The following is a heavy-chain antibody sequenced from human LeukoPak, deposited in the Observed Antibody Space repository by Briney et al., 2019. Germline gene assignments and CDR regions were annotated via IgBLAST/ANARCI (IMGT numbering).Heavy chain of an antibody. CDR2: MNPNSGNT. V-gene: IGHV1-8*01. CDR1: GYTFTSYD. Sequence: ASVKVSCKASGYTFTSYDINWVRQATGQGLEWMGWMNPNSGNTGYAQKFQGRVTMTTNTSISTAYMELSSLRSEDTAVYYCARGPLPYYYDSSGYYYELDYWGQGTLVTVSS. CDR3: ARGPLPYYYDSSGYYYELDY. J-gene: IGHJ4*02. D-gene: IGHD3-22*01.